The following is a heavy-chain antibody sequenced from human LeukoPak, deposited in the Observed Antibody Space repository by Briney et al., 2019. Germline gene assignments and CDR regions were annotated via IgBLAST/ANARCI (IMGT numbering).Heavy chain of an antibody. V-gene: IGHV3-23*01. D-gene: IGHD3-3*01. Sequence: GGSLRLSCAASGFTFSSYAMSWVRQAPGKGLEWVSAISGSGGSTYYAHSVKGRFTISRDNSKNTLYLQMNSLRAEDTAVYYCAKDLEINYDFWSGYQRLPAFDIWGQGTMVTVSS. J-gene: IGHJ3*02. CDR3: AKDLEINYDFWSGYQRLPAFDI. CDR2: ISGSGGST. CDR1: GFTFSSYA.